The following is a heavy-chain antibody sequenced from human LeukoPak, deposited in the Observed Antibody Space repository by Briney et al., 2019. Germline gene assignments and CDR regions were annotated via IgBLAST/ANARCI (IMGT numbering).Heavy chain of an antibody. CDR2: AYYTGDT. D-gene: IGHD2-21*02. J-gene: IGHJ4*02. V-gene: IGHV4-61*01. CDR3: ARGYCGGDCYSGYYFDF. CDR1: GGSISSSNYY. Sequence: SETLSLTCNVSGGSISSSNYYWSWIRQTPGKGLEWIGYAYYTGDTNYNPSLKSRVTMSVDRSKNQFSLKLTSVTAADTALYYCARGYCGGDCYSGYYFDFWGQGTLVTVSS.